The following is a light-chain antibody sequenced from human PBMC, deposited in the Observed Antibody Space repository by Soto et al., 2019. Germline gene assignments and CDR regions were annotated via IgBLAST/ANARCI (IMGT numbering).Light chain of an antibody. Sequence: DIQMTQSPSSLSASVGDRVTITCRASQSINRYLHWYQQKPGNAPNLLIFAASTLHSVVPSRFSGSGSGTDFTLTISSLQPEDFATYYCQQSSTTPWTFGQGTKVEVK. J-gene: IGKJ1*01. CDR2: AAS. V-gene: IGKV1-39*01. CDR1: QSINRY. CDR3: QQSSTTPWT.